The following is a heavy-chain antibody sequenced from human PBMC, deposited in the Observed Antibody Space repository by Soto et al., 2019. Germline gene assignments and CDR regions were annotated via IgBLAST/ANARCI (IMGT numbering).Heavy chain of an antibody. CDR2: IYYSGST. D-gene: IGHD5-12*01. V-gene: IGHV4-59*08. J-gene: IGHJ5*02. CDR1: GGSISSYY. Sequence: SETLSLTCTVSGGSISSYYWSWIRQPPGKGLEWIGYIYYSGSTNYNPSLKSRVTISVDTSKNQFSLKLSSVTAADTAVYYCAGQSDYSSYDLVWFDHWGQGTLVTVSS. CDR3: AGQSDYSSYDLVWFDH.